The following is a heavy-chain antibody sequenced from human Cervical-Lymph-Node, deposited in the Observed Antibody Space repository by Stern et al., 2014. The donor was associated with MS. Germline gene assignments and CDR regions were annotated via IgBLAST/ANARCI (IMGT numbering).Heavy chain of an antibody. CDR1: GSSISSGGYF. D-gene: IGHD2-2*01. Sequence: MQLVESGPGLVKPSQTLSLTCTVSGSSISSGGYFWSWIRQHPGKGLEWIGDIYHSGTTYYNPSLKSRVTISVDTSKNQFSLNLTSVTAADTAVYYCARKGAIVPAAIENWFDSWGQGTLVTVSS. J-gene: IGHJ5*01. V-gene: IGHV4-31*03. CDR3: ARKGAIVPAAIENWFDS. CDR2: IYHSGTT.